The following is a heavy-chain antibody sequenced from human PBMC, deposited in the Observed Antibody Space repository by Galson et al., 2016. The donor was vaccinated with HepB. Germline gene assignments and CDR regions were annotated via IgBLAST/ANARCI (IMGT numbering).Heavy chain of an antibody. CDR1: GYTFTSYG. CDR2: ISAYNGNT. CDR3: ASGGSYGYYFDY. Sequence: SVKVSCKASGYTFTSYGIGWVRQAPGQGLEWMGWISAYNGNTNYAQKLQGRVTMPTDTSTSTAYMELRSLRSDDTAVYYCASGGSYGYYFDYWGQGTLVTVSS. V-gene: IGHV1-18*01. D-gene: IGHD5-18*01. J-gene: IGHJ4*02.